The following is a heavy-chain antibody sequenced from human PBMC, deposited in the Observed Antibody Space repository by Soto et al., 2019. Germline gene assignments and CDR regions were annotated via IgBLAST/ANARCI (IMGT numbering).Heavy chain of an antibody. CDR1: GGSFSGYY. D-gene: IGHD6-13*01. V-gene: IGHV4-34*01. J-gene: IGHJ6*02. CDR3: ARESSIAAAGPIYYYYYGMDV. CDR2: INHSGST. Sequence: SETLSLTCAVYGGSFSGYYWSWIRQPPGKGLEWIGEINHSGSTNYNPSLKSRVTISVDTSKNQFSLKLSSVTAADTAVYYCARESSIAAAGPIYYYYYGMDVWGQGTTVTVSS.